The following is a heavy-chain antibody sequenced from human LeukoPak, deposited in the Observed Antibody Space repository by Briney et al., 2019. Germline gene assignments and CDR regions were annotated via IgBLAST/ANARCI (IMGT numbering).Heavy chain of an antibody. J-gene: IGHJ4*02. CDR3: AKGGSSSIDH. Sequence: PGGSLRLSCAASGFTFSDYGMHWVRQAPGKGLEWVATISYDGSNKYYADSVKGRFTISRDSSKNTLYLQINSLRTEDTAMFYCAKGGSSSIDHWGQGTPVTVSS. CDR2: ISYDGSNK. CDR1: GFTFSDYG. D-gene: IGHD6-6*01. V-gene: IGHV3-30*18.